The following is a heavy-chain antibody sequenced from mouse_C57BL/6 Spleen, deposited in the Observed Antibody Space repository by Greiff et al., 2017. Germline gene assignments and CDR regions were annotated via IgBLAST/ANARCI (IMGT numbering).Heavy chain of an antibody. D-gene: IGHD1-1*01. V-gene: IGHV5-9*01. Sequence: EVKLMESGGGLVKPGGSLKLSCAASGFTFSSYTMSWVRQTPEKRLEWVATISGGGGNTYYPDSVNGRFTISRDNAKNTLYLQMSSLRSEDTALYYCARHWVLLREGYFDYWGQGTTLTVSS. J-gene: IGHJ2*01. CDR3: ARHWVLLREGYFDY. CDR2: ISGGGGNT. CDR1: GFTFSSYT.